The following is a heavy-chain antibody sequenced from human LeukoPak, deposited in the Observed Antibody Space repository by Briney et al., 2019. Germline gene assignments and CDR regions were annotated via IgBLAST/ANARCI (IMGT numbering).Heavy chain of an antibody. D-gene: IGHD6-13*01. V-gene: IGHV4-59*01. CDR3: ARSIAGYSSTLYYFYYMDV. CDR2: IYYSGST. Sequence: PSETLSLTCAVYGGSFSGYYWSWIRQPPGKGLEWIGYIYYSGSTNYNPSLKSRVTISADTSKNQFSLKLSSVTAADTAVYYCARSIAGYSSTLYYFYYMDVWGKGTTVTVSS. J-gene: IGHJ6*03. CDR1: GGSFSGYY.